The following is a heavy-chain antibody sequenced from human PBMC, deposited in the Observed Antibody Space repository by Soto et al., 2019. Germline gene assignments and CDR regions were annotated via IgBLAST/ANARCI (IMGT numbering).Heavy chain of an antibody. J-gene: IGHJ6*02. V-gene: IGHV3-21*01. Sequence: GGSLRLSCAASGFTFSSYSMNWVRQAPGKGLEWVSSISSNSSYIYYADSVKGRFTISRDNAKNSLYLQMNSLRAEDTAVYYCARDHFVVVPAATSYYYYYYGMDVWGQGTTVTVSS. CDR3: ARDHFVVVPAATSYYYYYYGMDV. CDR2: ISSNSSYI. D-gene: IGHD2-2*01. CDR1: GFTFSSYS.